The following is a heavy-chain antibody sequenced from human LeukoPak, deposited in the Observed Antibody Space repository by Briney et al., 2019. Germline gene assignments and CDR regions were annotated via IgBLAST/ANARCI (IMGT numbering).Heavy chain of an antibody. CDR3: ARTKYGSGSYGAFDI. V-gene: IGHV3-48*02. D-gene: IGHD3-10*01. CDR2: ISNTISST. Sequence: PGGSLRLSCAASGFTFSTNSINWVRQAPGKGLEWVSHISNTISSTYYSDSVRGRFTISRDNAKNSLYLQMNSLRDEDTAVYYCARTKYGSGSYGAFDIWGQGTMVTVSS. CDR1: GFTFSTNS. J-gene: IGHJ3*02.